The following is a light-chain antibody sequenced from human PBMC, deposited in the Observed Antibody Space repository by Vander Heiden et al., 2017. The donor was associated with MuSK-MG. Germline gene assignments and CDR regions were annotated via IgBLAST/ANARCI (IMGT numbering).Light chain of an antibody. V-gene: IGKV4-1*01. CDR2: WTS. Sequence: DIVMTQSPDSLAVSLGERATINCKSSQSVLYSPNNKNCLAWYQQKPGQPPKLLISWTSTRESGVPDRFTGSGSGTDFSLTISSLQAEDVAVYYCHQDAAPPLAFGQGTKVEVK. J-gene: IGKJ1*01. CDR3: HQDAAPPLA. CDR1: QSVLYSPNNKNC.